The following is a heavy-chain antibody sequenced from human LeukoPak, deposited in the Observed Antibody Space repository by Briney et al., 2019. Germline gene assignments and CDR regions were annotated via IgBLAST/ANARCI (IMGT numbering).Heavy chain of an antibody. V-gene: IGHV1-46*01. D-gene: IGHD3-9*01. J-gene: IGHJ6*03. Sequence: GASVKVSCKASGYTFTGYYMHWVRQAPGQGLEWMGIINPSGGSTSYAQKFQGRVTMTRDTSTSTVYMELSSLRSEDTAVYYCARDGVGLRYFDWLLTPANYYYYYMDVWGKGTTVTISS. CDR3: ARDGVGLRYFDWLLTPANYYYYYMDV. CDR1: GYTFTGYY. CDR2: INPSGGST.